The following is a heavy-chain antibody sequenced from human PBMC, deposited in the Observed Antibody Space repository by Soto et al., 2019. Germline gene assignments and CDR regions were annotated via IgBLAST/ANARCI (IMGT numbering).Heavy chain of an antibody. CDR3: ARECSQGGTGVVIIRYFDY. CDR2: IYYSGST. J-gene: IGHJ4*02. Sequence: SETLSLTCTVSGGSISSGDYYWSWIRQPPGKGLEWIGYIYYSGSTYYNPSLKSRVTISVDTSKNQFSLKLSSVTAADTAVYYCARECSQGGTGVVIIRYFDYWGQGTLVTVSS. D-gene: IGHD3-3*01. CDR1: GGSISSGDYY. V-gene: IGHV4-30-4*01.